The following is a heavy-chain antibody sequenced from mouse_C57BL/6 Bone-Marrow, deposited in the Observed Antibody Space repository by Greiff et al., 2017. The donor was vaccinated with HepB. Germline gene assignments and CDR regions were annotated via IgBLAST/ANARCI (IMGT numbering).Heavy chain of an antibody. CDR2: IHPNSGST. D-gene: IGHD1-1*01. CDR3: ARGTTVVPYAMDY. V-gene: IGHV1-64*01. Sequence: VQLQQPGAELVKPGASVKLSCKASGYTFTSYWMHWVKQRPGQGLEWIAMIHPNSGSTNYNEKFKSKATLTVDKSSSTAYMQLSSLTSDDSAVYYCARGTTVVPYAMDYWGQGTSVTVSS. CDR1: GYTFTSYW. J-gene: IGHJ4*01.